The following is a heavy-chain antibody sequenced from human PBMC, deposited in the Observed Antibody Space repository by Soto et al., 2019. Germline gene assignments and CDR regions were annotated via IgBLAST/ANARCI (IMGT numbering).Heavy chain of an antibody. J-gene: IGHJ4*02. Sequence: HPGGSLRLSCAASGFTFSSYAMSWVRQAPGKGLEWVSAISGSGGSTYYADSVKGRFTISRDNSKNTLYLQMNSLRAEDTAVYYCAKPSLGYCSGGSCYPFDYWGQGTLVTV. D-gene: IGHD2-15*01. CDR2: ISGSGGST. CDR1: GFTFSSYA. V-gene: IGHV3-23*01. CDR3: AKPSLGYCSGGSCYPFDY.